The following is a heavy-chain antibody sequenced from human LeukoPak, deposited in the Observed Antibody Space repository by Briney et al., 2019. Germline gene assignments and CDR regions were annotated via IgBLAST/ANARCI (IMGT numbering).Heavy chain of an antibody. Sequence: ASVKVSCKASGGTFSSYAISWVRQAPGQGLEWMGWISAYNGNTNYAQKIQGRVTMTADTSTSTAYMELRSLRSDDTAVHYCARGGIYYPFDYWGQGTLVTVSS. J-gene: IGHJ4*02. V-gene: IGHV1-18*01. CDR1: GGTFSSYA. CDR3: ARGGIYYPFDY. CDR2: ISAYNGNT. D-gene: IGHD1-26*01.